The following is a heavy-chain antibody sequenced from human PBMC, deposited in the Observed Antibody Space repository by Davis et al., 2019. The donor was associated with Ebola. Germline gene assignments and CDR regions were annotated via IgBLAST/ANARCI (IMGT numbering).Heavy chain of an antibody. D-gene: IGHD6-25*01. CDR1: GFTFSSYS. CDR3: ARREAASIDY. CDR2: ITNDGTRT. J-gene: IGHJ4*02. V-gene: IGHV3-74*01. Sequence: HTWGSLRLSCAASGFTFSSYSMHWVRQAPRKGLVWVSRITNDGTRTSYADSVQGRFTISRDNAKNTLFLQLNSLRVEDTAIYYCARREAASIDYWGQGTLVTVSS.